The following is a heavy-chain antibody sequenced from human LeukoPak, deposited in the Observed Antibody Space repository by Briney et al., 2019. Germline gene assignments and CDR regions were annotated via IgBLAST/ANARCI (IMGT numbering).Heavy chain of an antibody. CDR2: INSDGSST. J-gene: IGHJ4*02. CDR1: GFTFRSYW. V-gene: IGHV3-74*01. CDR3: VRGYPKDGSGSYGDY. Sequence: GGSLRLSCAASGFTFRSYWMHWVRQAPGKGLVWVSRINSDGSSTSYADSVKGRFTISRDNAKNTLYLQMNSLRAEDMAVYYCVRGYPKDGSGSYGDYWGQGTLVTVSS. D-gene: IGHD3-10*01.